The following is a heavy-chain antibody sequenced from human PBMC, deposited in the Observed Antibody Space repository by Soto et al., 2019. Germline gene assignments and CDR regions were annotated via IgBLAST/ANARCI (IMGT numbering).Heavy chain of an antibody. CDR3: ARGRRRSIAARDPRYYYYGMDV. D-gene: IGHD6-6*01. CDR2: INHSGST. CDR1: GGSFSGYY. J-gene: IGHJ6*02. Sequence: PSETLSLTCAVYGGSFSGYYWSWIRQPPGKGLEWIGEINHSGSTNYNPSLKSRVTISVDTSKNQFSLKLSSVTAADTAVYYCARGRRRSIAARDPRYYYYGMDVWGQGTTVTVSS. V-gene: IGHV4-34*01.